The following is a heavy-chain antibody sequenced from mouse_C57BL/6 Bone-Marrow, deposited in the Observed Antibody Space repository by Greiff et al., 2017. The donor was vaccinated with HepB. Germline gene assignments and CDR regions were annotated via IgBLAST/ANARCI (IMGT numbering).Heavy chain of an antibody. Sequence: EVMLVESGPGLVKPSQTVFLTCTVTGISITTGNYRWSWIRQFPGNKLEWIGYIYYSGTITYNPSLTSRTTITRDTPKNQFFLEMNSLTAEDTATYYCAREGYYYGSSSFDYWGQGTTLTVSS. CDR2: IYYSGTI. CDR3: AREGYYYGSSSFDY. CDR1: GISITTGNYR. V-gene: IGHV3-5*01. D-gene: IGHD1-1*01. J-gene: IGHJ2*01.